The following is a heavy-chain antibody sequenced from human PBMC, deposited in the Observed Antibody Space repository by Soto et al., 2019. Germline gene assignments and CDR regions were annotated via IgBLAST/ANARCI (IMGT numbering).Heavy chain of an antibody. D-gene: IGHD3-9*01. J-gene: IGHJ4*02. CDR1: GYTFTSYG. CDR2: INPNSGGT. Sequence: ASVKVSCKASGYTFTSYGISWVRQAPGQGLEWMGWINPNSGGTNYAQKFQGWVTMTRDTSISTAYMELSRLRSDDTAVYYCARTRYDILTGYYKASFVFDYWGQGTLVTVSS. V-gene: IGHV1-2*04. CDR3: ARTRYDILTGYYKASFVFDY.